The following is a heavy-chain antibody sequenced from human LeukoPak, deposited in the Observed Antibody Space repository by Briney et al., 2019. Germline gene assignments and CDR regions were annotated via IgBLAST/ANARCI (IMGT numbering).Heavy chain of an antibody. Sequence: GGSLRLSCVASGFTFSSYWMSWVRQAPGKGLEWVANIKQNGSAKYYVDSVKGRFTISRDNAKNSLYLHMNSLRADDTAVYYCAQECVDSTGYYYVPNWFDPWGQGTLVTVSS. CDR3: AQECVDSTGYYYVPNWFDP. V-gene: IGHV3-7*01. J-gene: IGHJ5*02. CDR2: IKQNGSAK. CDR1: GFTFSSYW. D-gene: IGHD3-22*01.